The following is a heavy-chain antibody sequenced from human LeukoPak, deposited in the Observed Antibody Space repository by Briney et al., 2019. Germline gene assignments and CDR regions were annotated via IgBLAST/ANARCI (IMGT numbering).Heavy chain of an antibody. D-gene: IGHD6-19*01. V-gene: IGHV3-7*01. CDR2: IKEDGSEK. CDR3: ARRAVAENYFDY. Sequence: GGSLRLSCLASGFTFSSSWMSWVRQAPGKGLAWVANIKEDGSEKYYVDSVKGRFTISRDNAKNSLYLQMNSLGADDTAVYFCARRAVAENYFDYWGQGTLVTDSS. J-gene: IGHJ4*02. CDR1: GFTFSSSW.